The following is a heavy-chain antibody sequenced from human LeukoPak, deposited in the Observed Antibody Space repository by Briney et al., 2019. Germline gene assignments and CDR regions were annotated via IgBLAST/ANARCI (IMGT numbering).Heavy chain of an antibody. D-gene: IGHD4-23*01. CDR1: GYTFTSYD. J-gene: IGHJ4*02. CDR3: ARVDYGGFDY. V-gene: IGHV1-2*02. Sequence: ASMKVSCKASGYTFTSYDINWVRQATGQGLEWMGWINPASGGTNYAQKFQGRVTMTRDTSISTVYMELSRLRSDDTAVYYCARVDYGGFDYWGQGTLVTVSS. CDR2: INPASGGT.